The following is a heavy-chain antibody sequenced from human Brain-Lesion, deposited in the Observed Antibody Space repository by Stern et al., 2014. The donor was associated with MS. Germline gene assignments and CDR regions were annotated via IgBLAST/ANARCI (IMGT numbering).Heavy chain of an antibody. CDR2: INPNTGGT. Sequence: QMQLVQSGAEVKKPGASVKVSCKTSGYIFTGYYIHWVRQAPGQGLEWMAWINPNTGGTKYAQKFQGRVTMSRDTSISTAYVELSSLTSDYTAVYYCARDQRGITIFGVVTDYYYLGMDVWGQGTTVTVSS. CDR1: GYIFTGYY. V-gene: IGHV1-2*02. J-gene: IGHJ6*02. CDR3: ARDQRGITIFGVVTDYYYLGMDV. D-gene: IGHD3-3*01.